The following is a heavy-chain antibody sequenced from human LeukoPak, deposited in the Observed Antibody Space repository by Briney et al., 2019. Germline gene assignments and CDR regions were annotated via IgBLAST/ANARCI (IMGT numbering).Heavy chain of an antibody. CDR2: IHTSGTT. CDR3: ARGPYSSGWSNYYYGMDV. CDR1: GGSISSGSCY. J-gene: IGHJ6*02. Sequence: SQTLSLTCTVFGGSISSGSCYWTWIRQSAGKGLEWIGRIHTSGTTNYNPSLKSRVTISVDTSKNQFSLKLSSVTAADTAVYYCARGPYSSGWSNYYYGMDVWGQGTTVTVSS. V-gene: IGHV4-61*02. D-gene: IGHD6-19*01.